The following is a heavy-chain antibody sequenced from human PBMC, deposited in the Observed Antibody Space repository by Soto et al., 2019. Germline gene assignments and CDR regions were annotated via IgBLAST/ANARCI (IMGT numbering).Heavy chain of an antibody. V-gene: IGHV3-7*01. CDR1: GFTFSSYW. J-gene: IGHJ4*02. D-gene: IGHD2-2*01. CDR2: IKQDGSEK. CDR3: ARIRAPPHIVVVPAASDY. Sequence: PGGSLRLSCAASGFTFSSYWMSWVRQAPGKGLEWVANIKQDGSEKYYVDSVKGRFTISRDNAKNSLYLQMNSLRAEDTAVYYCARIRAPPHIVVVPAASDYWGQGTLVTVSS.